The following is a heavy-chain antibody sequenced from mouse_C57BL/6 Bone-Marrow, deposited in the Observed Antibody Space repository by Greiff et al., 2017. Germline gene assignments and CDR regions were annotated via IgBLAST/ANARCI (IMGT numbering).Heavy chain of an antibody. CDR3: AGLYYGSYYFDY. J-gene: IGHJ2*01. CDR1: GYTFTGYW. Sequence: QVQLQQSGAELMKPGASVKLSCKATGYTFTGYWIAWVKQRPGHGLEWIGEILPGSGSTNYTEKFKGKSTFTADTSSNTAYMQLSRLTTEDSAIYYCAGLYYGSYYFDYWGQGTTLTVSS. V-gene: IGHV1-9*01. CDR2: ILPGSGST. D-gene: IGHD1-1*01.